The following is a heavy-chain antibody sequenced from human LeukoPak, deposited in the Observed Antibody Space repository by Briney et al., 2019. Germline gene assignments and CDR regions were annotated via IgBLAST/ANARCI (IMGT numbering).Heavy chain of an antibody. V-gene: IGHV3-53*01. J-gene: IGHJ4*02. CDR2: IYRVNT. CDR1: GFTVSSNS. Sequence: GGSLRFSCTVSGFTVSSNSMSWVGRAPGKGLDGVSFIYRVNTQYAASVKGRFTISRDKSKNTLYLQINSLRAEDTAVYYSARRAGAYSHPYDYWGQGTLVTVSS. CDR3: ARRAGAYSHPYDY. D-gene: IGHD4/OR15-4a*01.